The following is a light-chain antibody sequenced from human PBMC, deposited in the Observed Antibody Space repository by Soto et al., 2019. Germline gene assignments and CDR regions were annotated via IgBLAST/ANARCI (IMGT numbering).Light chain of an antibody. CDR3: SSYTSSSTYVV. Sequence: QSALTQPASVSGSPGQSITISCTGTSSDVGGYNYVSWYQQHPGKAPKLMIYEVSNWPSGVSNRFSGSKSGNTASLTISGLQAEDEADYYCSSYTSSSTYVVFGGGTKRTVL. CDR2: EVS. CDR1: SSDVGGYNY. V-gene: IGLV2-14*01. J-gene: IGLJ2*01.